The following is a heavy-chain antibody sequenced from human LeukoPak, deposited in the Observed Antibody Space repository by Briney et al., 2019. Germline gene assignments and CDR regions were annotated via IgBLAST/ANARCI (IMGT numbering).Heavy chain of an antibody. CDR3: AKANRGFAEHFDC. V-gene: IGHV3-23*01. D-gene: IGHD3-10*01. CDR1: GFTFSSYA. CDR2: ISSSGGST. Sequence: PGGSLRLSCVASGFTFSSYAMSWVRQAPGKGLEWVSAISSSGGSTYYADSVKGRFTISRDNSKNTLSLRMNSLKAEDTAVYYCAKANRGFAEHFDCWGQGTLVTVPS. J-gene: IGHJ4*02.